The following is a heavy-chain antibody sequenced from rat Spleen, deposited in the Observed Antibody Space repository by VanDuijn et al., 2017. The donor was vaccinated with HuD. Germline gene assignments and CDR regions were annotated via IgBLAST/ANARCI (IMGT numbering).Heavy chain of an antibody. CDR1: GFSLTSDG. CDR2: VSSGGNT. V-gene: IGHV2S12*01. CDR3: ARANFDY. J-gene: IGHJ2*01. Sequence: QVQLKESGPGLVQPSQTLSLTCTVSGFSLTSDGVSWVRQPPGKGLEWIAAVSSGGNTYYDSTLKSRLSISRDTSKSQVFLKSYSLQTEDTGTYYCARANFDYWGQGVKVTVSS.